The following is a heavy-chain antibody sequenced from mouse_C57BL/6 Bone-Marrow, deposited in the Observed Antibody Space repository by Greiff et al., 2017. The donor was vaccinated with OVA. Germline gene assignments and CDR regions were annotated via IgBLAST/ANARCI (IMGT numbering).Heavy chain of an antibody. CDR2: IWTGGGT. CDR1: GFSLTSYA. V-gene: IGHV2-9-1*01. CDR3: ARNTPTIVTDWYFDV. J-gene: IGHJ1*03. Sequence: VQRVESGPGLVAPSQSLSITCTVSGFSLTSYAISWVRQPPGKGLEWLGVIWTGGGTNYNSALKSRLSISKDNSKSQVFLKMNSLQTDDTARYYCARNTPTIVTDWYFDVWGTGTTVTVSS. D-gene: IGHD2-5*01.